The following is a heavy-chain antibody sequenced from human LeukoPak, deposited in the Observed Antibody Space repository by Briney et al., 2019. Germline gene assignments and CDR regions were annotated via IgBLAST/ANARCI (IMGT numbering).Heavy chain of an antibody. Sequence: KPSETPSLTCTVSGGSISSGGYYWSWIRQHPGKGLEWIGYIYYSGSTYYNPSLKSRVTISVDTSKNQFSLKLSSVTAADTAVYYCASHLKDYDSSGYPDYWGQGTLVTVSS. J-gene: IGHJ4*02. CDR3: ASHLKDYDSSGYPDY. D-gene: IGHD3-22*01. CDR2: IYYSGST. CDR1: GGSISSGGYY. V-gene: IGHV4-31*03.